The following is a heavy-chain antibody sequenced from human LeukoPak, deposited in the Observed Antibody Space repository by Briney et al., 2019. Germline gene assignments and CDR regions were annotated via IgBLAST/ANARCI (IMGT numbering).Heavy chain of an antibody. Sequence: SETLSLTCAVYGGSFRGYYWSWIRQPPGKGLEWIGEINHSGSTNYNPSLKSRVTISVDTSKNQFSLKLSSVTAADTAVYYCASWEGGNGDYWGQGTLVTVSS. D-gene: IGHD4-23*01. CDR1: GGSFRGYY. V-gene: IGHV4-34*01. CDR3: ASWEGGNGDY. CDR2: INHSGST. J-gene: IGHJ4*02.